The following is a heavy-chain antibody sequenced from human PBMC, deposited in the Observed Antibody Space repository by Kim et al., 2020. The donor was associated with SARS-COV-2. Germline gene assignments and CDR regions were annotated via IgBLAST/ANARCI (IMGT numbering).Heavy chain of an antibody. Sequence: GGSLRLSCVSSGFKFEDFGMHWVRQVPGKGLEWVSGISWNSGRILYVDSVKGRFTISRDNAKDSLYLHLTSLRVDDTALYYCVKGPLFPQGYFDLWGRGTLVTVSS. J-gene: IGHJ2*01. CDR2: ISWNSGRI. CDR1: GFKFEDFG. V-gene: IGHV3-9*01. CDR3: VKGPLFPQGYFDL.